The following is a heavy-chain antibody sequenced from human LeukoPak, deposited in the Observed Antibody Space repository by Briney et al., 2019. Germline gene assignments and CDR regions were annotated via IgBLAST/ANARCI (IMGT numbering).Heavy chain of an antibody. V-gene: IGHV4-59*13. CDR3: ARGFRGDNFDY. CDR1: DDSITIYY. CDR2: IDHTGST. D-gene: IGHD7-27*01. Sequence: SETLSLTCTVSDDSITIYYWTWIRQPPGKGLEWIGYIDHTGSTNYNPSLNSRVTISRDTSKNHFSLELSSVTAADTAVYFCARGFRGDNFDYWGQGTLVTVSS. J-gene: IGHJ4*02.